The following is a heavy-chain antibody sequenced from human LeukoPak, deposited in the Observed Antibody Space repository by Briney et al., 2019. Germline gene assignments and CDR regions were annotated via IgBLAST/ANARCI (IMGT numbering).Heavy chain of an antibody. Sequence: SETLSLTCTVSGGSISSSSYYWGWIRQPPGKGLERVGSIYYSGSTYYNPSLKSRVTISVDTSKNQFSLKLSSVTAADTAVYYCARGFRGGAHDYWGQGTLVTVSS. CDR2: IYYSGST. J-gene: IGHJ4*02. CDR3: ARGFRGGAHDY. CDR1: GGSISSSSYY. D-gene: IGHD2-21*01. V-gene: IGHV4-39*01.